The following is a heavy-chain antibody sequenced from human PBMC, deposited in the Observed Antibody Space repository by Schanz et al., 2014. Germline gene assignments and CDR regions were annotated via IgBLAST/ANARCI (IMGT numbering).Heavy chain of an antibody. CDR2: IIPSLGLA. CDR1: GGTFSSFG. Sequence: VQLEQSGAEVKKPGSSVKVSCKASGGTFSSFGINWVRQAPGQGLEWMGRIIPSLGLAKYEQKFQDKVTITADTSTTTAYMELSGLRSEDTAVYYCARDSHRRVAVPGYWGQGSLVTVSS. J-gene: IGHJ4*02. D-gene: IGHD6-19*01. CDR3: ARDSHRRVAVPGY. V-gene: IGHV1-69*04.